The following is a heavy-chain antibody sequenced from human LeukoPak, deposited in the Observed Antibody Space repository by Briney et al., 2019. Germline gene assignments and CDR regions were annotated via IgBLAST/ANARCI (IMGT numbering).Heavy chain of an antibody. V-gene: IGHV1-18*01. J-gene: IGHJ5*01. Sequence: ASVKVSCKASGYTFSSYGISWVRQAPGQGLEWMGGICSHNGYTKYAQKFQGRVTMTTDTSMSTAYMELGSLRSDVTAVYSCVRLRAVAGGNWFDSLREGTKVTVSS. CDR3: VRLRAVAGGNWFDS. CDR2: ICSHNGYT. CDR1: GYTFSSYG. D-gene: IGHD6-19*01.